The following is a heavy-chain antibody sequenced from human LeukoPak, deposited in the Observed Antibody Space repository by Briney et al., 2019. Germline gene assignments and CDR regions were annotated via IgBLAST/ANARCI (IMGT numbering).Heavy chain of an antibody. CDR2: IKQDGSEK. CDR1: GFTFGSYW. CDR3: AKAPVRWELPAYFDY. J-gene: IGHJ4*02. Sequence: GGSLRLSCAASGFTFGSYWMSWVRQAPGKGLEWVANIKQDGSEKYYVDSVKGRFTISRDNAKNSLYLQMNSLRAEDTAVYYCAKAPVRWELPAYFDYWGQGTLVTVSS. V-gene: IGHV3-7*03. D-gene: IGHD1-26*01.